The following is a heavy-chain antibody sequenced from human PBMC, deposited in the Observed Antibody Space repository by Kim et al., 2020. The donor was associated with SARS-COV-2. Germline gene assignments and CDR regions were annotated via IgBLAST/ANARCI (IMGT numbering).Heavy chain of an antibody. CDR1: SGSITSDHW. J-gene: IGHJ5*02. CDR2: ISHKGTT. CDR3: ARDFLWPQNWFDP. Sequence: SETLSLTCDVSSGSITSDHWWSLLRQTPGNRLEWIGEISHKGTTNYNPSLKSRVTISGDKSKSQFSLNMTSVTAADTAVYYCARDFLWPQNWFDPWGEGTLVTVSS. V-gene: IGHV4-4*02. D-gene: IGHD3-10*01.